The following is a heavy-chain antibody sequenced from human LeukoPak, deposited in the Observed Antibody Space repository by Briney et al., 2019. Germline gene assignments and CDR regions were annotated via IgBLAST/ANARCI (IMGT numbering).Heavy chain of an antibody. CDR3: VRDMRSGWKFDY. J-gene: IGHJ4*02. CDR1: GGSFSGYY. Sequence: SETLSLTCAVYGGSFSGYYWSWIRQPPGKGLEWIGEINHSGSTNYNPSLKSRVTISVDTSKNQFSLKLSSVTAADTAVYYCVRDMRSGWKFDYWGQGTLVTVSS. D-gene: IGHD6-19*01. V-gene: IGHV4-34*01. CDR2: INHSGST.